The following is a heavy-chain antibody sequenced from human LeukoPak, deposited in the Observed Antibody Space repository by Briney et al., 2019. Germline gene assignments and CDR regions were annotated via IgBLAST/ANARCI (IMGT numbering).Heavy chain of an antibody. CDR3: ARDIYYDISGYFCFDL. CDR2: IYYSGST. CDR1: GGSISSYY. Sequence: SETLCLTCTVSGGSISSYYWSWVRQPPGKGLEWIGYIYYSGSTNYNPSLKSRVTISVDTSKNQFSLKLSSVTAADTAVYYCARDIYYDISGYFCFDLGGQGTLVTVSS. J-gene: IGHJ5*02. D-gene: IGHD3-22*01. V-gene: IGHV4-59*01.